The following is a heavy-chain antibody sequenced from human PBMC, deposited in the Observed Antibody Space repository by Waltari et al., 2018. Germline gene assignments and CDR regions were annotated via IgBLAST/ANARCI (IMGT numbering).Heavy chain of an antibody. CDR1: GGPIPTSRHY. D-gene: IGHD5-12*01. Sequence: QLQLPESGPGLVKPSETLSLTCSVSGGPIPTSRHYWGWIRQPPGQGLEWIGTISYNGATYTSPSLKSRVTMSRDTSKNQLSLTLASVTAADTAVYYCATYIGASIGTAAFDVWGQGTMVTVSS. CDR3: ATYIGASIGTAAFDV. CDR2: ISYNGAT. J-gene: IGHJ3*01. V-gene: IGHV4-39*01.